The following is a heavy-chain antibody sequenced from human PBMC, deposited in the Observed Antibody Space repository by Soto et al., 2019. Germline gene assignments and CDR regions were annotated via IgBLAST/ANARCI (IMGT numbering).Heavy chain of an antibody. CDR3: ARESHDILTGPPWVWYFDL. Sequence: QVQLQQWGAGPLRPLETLSLTCGVSGGSFSGYYWAWIRQSPGKGLEWIGEINDRGSINHNPSLKSRVSISVDTSKKHYSLNLRSVTAADTAVYYCARESHDILTGPPWVWYFDLWGRGTLVTVSS. V-gene: IGHV4-34*01. D-gene: IGHD3-9*01. CDR2: INDRGSI. J-gene: IGHJ2*01. CDR1: GGSFSGYY.